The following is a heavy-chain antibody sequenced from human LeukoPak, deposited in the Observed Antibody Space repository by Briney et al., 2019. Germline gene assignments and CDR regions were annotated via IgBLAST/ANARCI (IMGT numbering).Heavy chain of an antibody. CDR1: GGSIGYNY. V-gene: IGHV4-59*13. Sequence: SETLSLTCTVAGGSIGYNYWNWIRQSPERGLGWIGYIFSSESIDYTPSLRSRVTMSLDTSKNHLSLNLRSVSAADTAIYYCSGYDHTNYLAYWGQGILVTVSS. CDR2: IFSSESI. J-gene: IGHJ4*02. CDR3: SGYDHTNYLAY. D-gene: IGHD1-14*01.